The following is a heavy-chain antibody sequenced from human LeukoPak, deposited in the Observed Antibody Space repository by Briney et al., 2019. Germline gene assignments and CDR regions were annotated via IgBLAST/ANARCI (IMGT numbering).Heavy chain of an antibody. CDR3: ARAIAVAGPYYFDY. CDR2: IGSVTTYI. Sequence: GGSLRLSCAASGFTFSDYTMNWVRQAPGKGLEWVSSIGSVTTYIYYADSVKGRFTISRDNAKNSLSLQMNSPRAEDTAVYYCARAIAVAGPYYFDYWGQGTLVTVSS. CDR1: GFTFSDYT. V-gene: IGHV3-21*01. J-gene: IGHJ4*02. D-gene: IGHD6-19*01.